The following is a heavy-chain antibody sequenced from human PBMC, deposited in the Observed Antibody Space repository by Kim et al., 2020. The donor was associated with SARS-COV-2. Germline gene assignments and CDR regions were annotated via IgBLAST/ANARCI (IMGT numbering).Heavy chain of an antibody. CDR2: ISYDGSNK. CDR3: AKVGGYYYGMDV. CDR1: GFTFSSYG. D-gene: IGHD3-16*01. Sequence: GGSLRLSCAASGFTFSSYGMHWVRQAPGKGLEWVAVISYDGSNKYYADSVKGRFTISRDNSKNTLYLQMNSLRAEDTAVYYCAKVGGYYYGMDVWGQGTTVTVSS. V-gene: IGHV3-30*18. J-gene: IGHJ6*02.